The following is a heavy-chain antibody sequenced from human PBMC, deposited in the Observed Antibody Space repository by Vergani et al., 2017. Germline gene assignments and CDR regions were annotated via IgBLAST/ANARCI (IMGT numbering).Heavy chain of an antibody. V-gene: IGHV3-9*01. Sequence: EVQLLESGGGLVQPGRSLRLSCAASGFTFDDYAMHWVRQAPGKGLEWVSGISWNSGRIGYADSVKGRFTISRDNAKNSLYLQMNILRAEDTAVDYCARDHIPHNDWLRCSYYYYYYMDVWGKGTTVTVSS. CDR2: ISWNSGRI. CDR3: ARDHIPHNDWLRCSYYYYYYMDV. J-gene: IGHJ6*03. D-gene: IGHD5-12*01. CDR1: GFTFDDYA.